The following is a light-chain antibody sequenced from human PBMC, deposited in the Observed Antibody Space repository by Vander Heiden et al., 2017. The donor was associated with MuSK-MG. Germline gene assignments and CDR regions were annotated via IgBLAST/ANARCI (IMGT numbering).Light chain of an antibody. CDR3: HQYNTWPQT. J-gene: IGKJ1*01. CDR1: QSVSNK. V-gene: IGKV3-15*01. Sequence: EMVMTQSPVTLSVFAGERATLSCRASQSVSNKLAWYQHKPGQGPRLLIYDASTRAAAIPGRFNGSGSGTEFTLTINSLQSEDFGIYYCHQYNTWPQTFGQGTKVEVK. CDR2: DAS.